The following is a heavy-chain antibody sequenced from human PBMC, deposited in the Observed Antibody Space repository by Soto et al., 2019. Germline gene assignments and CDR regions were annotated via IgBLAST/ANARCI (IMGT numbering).Heavy chain of an antibody. V-gene: IGHV3-23*01. CDR2: ISSTGGNT. J-gene: IGHJ5*01. CDR3: AQAPTGTGGYPDS. D-gene: IGHD2-8*02. CDR1: GFTFNNHA. Sequence: EVQLLESGGGLVQPGGSLRLSCVASGFTFNNHAMRWVRQAPGQGLEWVSTISSTGGNTYYADSVKGRFTISRDNSQSKLFLEMNSLRVEDTALYYCAQAPTGTGGYPDSWGQGTLVTVSS.